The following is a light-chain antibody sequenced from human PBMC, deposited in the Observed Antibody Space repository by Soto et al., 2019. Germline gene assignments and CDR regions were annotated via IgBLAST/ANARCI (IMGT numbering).Light chain of an antibody. CDR2: ATS. V-gene: IGKV3-20*01. CDR1: QSVSSIY. CDR3: QQYGSSPIT. Sequence: EIVLTQSPGTLSLSPGERATLSCRASQSVSSIYLAWYQQKPGQAPSLLIYATSSRATGIPDRFSGSGSGKDFSLTISRLEPEDFAVYYCQQYGSSPITFGQGTRLEIK. J-gene: IGKJ5*01.